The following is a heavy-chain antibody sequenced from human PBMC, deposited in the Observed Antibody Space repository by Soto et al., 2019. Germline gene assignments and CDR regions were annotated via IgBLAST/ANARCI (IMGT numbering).Heavy chain of an antibody. V-gene: IGHV4-30-4*01. Sequence: SETLSLTCTVSGGSISSGDYYWSWIRQPPGKGLEWIGYIYYSGSTYYNPSLKSRVTISVDTSKNQFSLKLSSVTAADTAVYYCASQDIVVVPAARGRDDAFDIWGQGTMVTVSS. CDR1: GGSISSGDYY. CDR2: IYYSGST. D-gene: IGHD2-2*01. J-gene: IGHJ3*02. CDR3: ASQDIVVVPAARGRDDAFDI.